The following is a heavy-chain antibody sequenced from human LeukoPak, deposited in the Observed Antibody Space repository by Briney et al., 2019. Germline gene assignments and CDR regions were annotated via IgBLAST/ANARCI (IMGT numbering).Heavy chain of an antibody. CDR3: AKDAYSYGSAGGYFDY. Sequence: GGSLRLSCAASGFTFASYAMSWVRQGPGKGLEWVSIISDSTTSTYYADSVKGRLTISRDNSKNTLYLQMNSLRAEDTAVYYCAKDAYSYGSAGGYFDYWGQGTLVTVSS. CDR1: GFTFASYA. CDR2: ISDSTTST. V-gene: IGHV3-23*01. J-gene: IGHJ4*02. D-gene: IGHD5-18*01.